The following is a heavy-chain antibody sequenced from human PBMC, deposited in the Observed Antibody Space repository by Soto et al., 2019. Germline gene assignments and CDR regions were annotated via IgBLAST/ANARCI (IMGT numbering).Heavy chain of an antibody. V-gene: IGHV1-69*01. J-gene: IGHJ4*02. Sequence: QAQVVQSGAEVRKPGSSVKLSCKASEGTFNSYAIAWVRQAPGQGLEWMGGIIPYYNTLNYAQKFQDRVTITADDSTNTVYMELSSLRSDDTAVDFCASGASRWYPYCFDSWAQGTLVTVSS. CDR2: IIPYYNTL. CDR1: EGTFNSYA. CDR3: ASGASRWYPYCFDS. D-gene: IGHD6-13*01.